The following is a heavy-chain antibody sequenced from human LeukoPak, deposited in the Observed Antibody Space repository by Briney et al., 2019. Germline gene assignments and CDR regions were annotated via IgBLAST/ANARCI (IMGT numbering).Heavy chain of an antibody. CDR3: AKDRPQDIVVVIAILDY. Sequence: PGGSLRLSCAASGFTFSSYAMSWVRQAPGKGLEWVSGISGSGGSTYYADSVKGRFTISRDNSKNTLYLQMNSLRAEDTAVYYCAKDRPQDIVVVIAILDYWGQGTLVTVSS. CDR2: ISGSGGST. J-gene: IGHJ4*02. V-gene: IGHV3-23*01. D-gene: IGHD2-21*01. CDR1: GFTFSSYA.